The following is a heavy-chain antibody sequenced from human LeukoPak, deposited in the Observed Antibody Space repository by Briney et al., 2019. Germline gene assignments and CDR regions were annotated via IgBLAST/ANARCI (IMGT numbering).Heavy chain of an antibody. D-gene: IGHD6-13*01. CDR1: GGSISNYY. J-gene: IGHJ4*02. CDR3: ARGVRGAGIAAAGLDY. V-gene: IGHV4-59*12. CDR2: IYYSGST. Sequence: SETLSLTCTVSGGSISNYYWSWIRQPPGEGLEWIGYIYYSGSTNYNPSLKSRVTISIDTSKNQFSLNLTSVTAADTAVYYCARGVRGAGIAAAGLDYWGQGTLVTVSS.